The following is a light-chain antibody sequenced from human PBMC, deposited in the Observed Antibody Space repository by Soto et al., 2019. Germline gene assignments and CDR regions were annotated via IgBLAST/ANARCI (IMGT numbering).Light chain of an antibody. Sequence: EIVMTQSPATLSVSPGERATLSCRASQSVSSNLAWYQQKPGQAPRLLIYGASTRATGIPARFSGSGSGTEFTLNISSLQSEDFAVYYCQQYNNWPPYTFGQGTKPEIK. J-gene: IGKJ2*01. CDR2: GAS. CDR3: QQYNNWPPYT. V-gene: IGKV3-15*01. CDR1: QSVSSN.